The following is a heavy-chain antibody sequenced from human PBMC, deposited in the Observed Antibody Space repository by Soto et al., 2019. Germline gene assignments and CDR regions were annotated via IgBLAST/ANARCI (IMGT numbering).Heavy chain of an antibody. CDR1: GGSISSYY. CDR2: IYYSGST. D-gene: IGHD3-16*02. V-gene: IGHV4-59*08. J-gene: IGHJ4*02. Sequence: QVQLQESGPGLVKPSETLSLTCTVSGGSISSYYWSWIRQPPGKGLEGIGYIYYSGSTNYNPALKSRVTTTVDTGKHQFSLELGSVTAAHTAVYYCARWTLLLGELSLFGGFDYWGQGTLVPVSS. CDR3: ARWTLLLGELSLFGGFDY.